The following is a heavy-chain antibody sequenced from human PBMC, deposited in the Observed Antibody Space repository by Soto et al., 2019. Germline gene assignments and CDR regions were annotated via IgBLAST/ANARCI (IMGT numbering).Heavy chain of an antibody. CDR2: ISWDSGSI. CDR3: AKDAAYHFDY. D-gene: IGHD6-25*01. Sequence: LRLSCAASGFTFDNYAMHWVRQAPGKGLEWVSGISWDSGSIDYADSVRGRFTISRDNARNSLYLRMSSLRPEDTALYYCAKDAAYHFDYWGQGTLVTVSS. J-gene: IGHJ4*02. V-gene: IGHV3-9*01. CDR1: GFTFDNYA.